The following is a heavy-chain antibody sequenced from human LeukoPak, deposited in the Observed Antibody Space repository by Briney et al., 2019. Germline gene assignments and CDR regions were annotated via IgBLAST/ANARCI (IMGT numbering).Heavy chain of an antibody. Sequence: ASVKFSCKVSGYTLTELSMHWVRQAPGKGLEWMGGFDPEDGETIYAQKFQGRVTMTEDTSTDTAYMELSSLGSEDTAVYYCSTYDYSSSSVAGPNDAFDIWGQGTTVTVSS. V-gene: IGHV1-24*01. CDR2: FDPEDGET. J-gene: IGHJ3*02. CDR1: GYTLTELS. CDR3: STYDYSSSSVAGPNDAFDI. D-gene: IGHD6-6*01.